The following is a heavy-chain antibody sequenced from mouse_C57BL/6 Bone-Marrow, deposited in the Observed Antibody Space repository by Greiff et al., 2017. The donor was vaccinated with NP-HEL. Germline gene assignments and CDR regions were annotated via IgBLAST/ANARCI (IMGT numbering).Heavy chain of an antibody. D-gene: IGHD1-1*01. CDR3: ARAIITTVVARLRDWYFDV. V-gene: IGHV5-16*01. CDR2: INYDGSST. CDR1: GFTFSDYY. Sequence: EVMLVESEGGLVQPGSSMKLSCTASGFTFSDYYMAWVRQVPEKGLEWVANINYDGSSTYYLDSLKSRFIISRDNAKNILYLQMSSLKSEDTATYYCARAIITTVVARLRDWYFDVWGTGTTVTVSS. J-gene: IGHJ1*03.